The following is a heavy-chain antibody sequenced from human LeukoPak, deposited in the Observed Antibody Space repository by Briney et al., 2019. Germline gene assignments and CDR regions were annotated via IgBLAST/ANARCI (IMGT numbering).Heavy chain of an antibody. Sequence: GASVKVSCKASGYTFTGYYMHWVRQAPGQGLEWMGWINPNGGGTNYAQKFQGRVTMTRDTSISTAYMELRSLRSDDTAVYYCARVGGGNSGFDYWGQGTLVTVSS. V-gene: IGHV1-2*02. CDR1: GYTFTGYY. CDR3: ARVGGGNSGFDY. CDR2: INPNGGGT. D-gene: IGHD4-23*01. J-gene: IGHJ4*02.